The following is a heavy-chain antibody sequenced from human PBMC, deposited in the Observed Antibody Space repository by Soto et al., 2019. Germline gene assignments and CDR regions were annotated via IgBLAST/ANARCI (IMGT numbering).Heavy chain of an antibody. CDR1: GFTFSSYA. D-gene: IGHD6-19*01. CDR3: RGAPRSSAYFDY. CDR2: ISGSGGST. V-gene: IGHV3-23*01. J-gene: IGHJ4*02. Sequence: RLSCAASGFTFSSYAMSWVRQAPGKGLEWVSAISGSGGSTYYADSVKGRFTISRDNSKNTLYLQMNSLRAEDTAVYYCRGAPRSSAYFDYWGQGTLVTVSS.